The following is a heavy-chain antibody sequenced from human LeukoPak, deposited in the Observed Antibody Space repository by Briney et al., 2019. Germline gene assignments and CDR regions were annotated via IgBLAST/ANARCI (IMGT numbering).Heavy chain of an antibody. J-gene: IGHJ5*02. CDR2: IYYSGST. D-gene: IGHD2-2*01. CDR1: GGSISSSGYY. CDR3: ARTRRLYCSSTSCYGGDFGP. Sequence: SETLSLTCTVSGGSISSSGYYWGWIRQPPGKGLEWIGSIYYSGSTYYNPSLKSRVTISVDTSKNQFSLKLSSVTAADTAVYYCARTRRLYCSSTSCYGGDFGPWGQGTLVTVSS. V-gene: IGHV4-39*01.